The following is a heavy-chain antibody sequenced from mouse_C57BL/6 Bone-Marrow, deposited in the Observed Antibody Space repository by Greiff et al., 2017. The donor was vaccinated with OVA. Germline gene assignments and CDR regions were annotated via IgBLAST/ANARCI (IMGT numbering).Heavy chain of an antibody. CDR1: GFTFSSYG. CDR3: ARRHYRDY. V-gene: IGHV5-6*02. CDR2: ISSGGSYT. J-gene: IGHJ2*01. Sequence: DVMLVESGGDLVKPGGSLKLSCAASGFTFSSYGMSWVRQTPDKRLEWVATISSGGSYTYYPDSVKGRFTISRDNAKNTLYLQMSSLKAEDTAMYYCARRHYRDYWGQGTTLTVSS. D-gene: IGHD1-2*01.